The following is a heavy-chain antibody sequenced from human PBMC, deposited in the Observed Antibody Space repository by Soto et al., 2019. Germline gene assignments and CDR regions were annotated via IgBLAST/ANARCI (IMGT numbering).Heavy chain of an antibody. V-gene: IGHV4-34*01. CDR1: GGSFRGYY. J-gene: IGHJ6*03. D-gene: IGHD6-6*01. CDR2: INHSGST. Sequence: SETLSLTCAVYGGSFRGYYWSWIRQSPGKGLEWIGEINHSGSTNYNPSLKSRVTISVDTSKNQFSLKLSSVTAADTAVYYCARGLGRGSYYYYYYIDVWGKGTTVTVSS. CDR3: ARGLGRGSYYYYYYIDV.